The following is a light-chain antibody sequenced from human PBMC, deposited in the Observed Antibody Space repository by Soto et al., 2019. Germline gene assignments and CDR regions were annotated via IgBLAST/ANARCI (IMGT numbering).Light chain of an antibody. CDR1: TSDVSIYNY. Sequence: QSALTQPASVSGSPGQSITISCTGTTSDVSIYNYVSWYQQHPGKAPKLMIYGVSNRPSGVSNRFSGAKSGHTASLPISGLQDEDEADYYCCSSTSSTNYVFGPGTKLTVL. J-gene: IGLJ1*01. CDR3: CSSTSSTNYV. V-gene: IGLV2-14*01. CDR2: GVS.